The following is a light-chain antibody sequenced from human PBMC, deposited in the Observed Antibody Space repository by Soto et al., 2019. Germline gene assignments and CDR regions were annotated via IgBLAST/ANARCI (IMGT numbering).Light chain of an antibody. Sequence: EIPLTQSPSSLAASVGDRLTLTCRASRNVSIYLNWYQHKPGKGPTLLIHATSNLQIGVPSRFSSSGSVTEFTLTISSLEPEDFGGCYCQQNYKMPPFGEGTRLVIK. CDR1: RNVSIY. V-gene: IGKV1-39*01. CDR2: ATS. CDR3: QQNYKMPP. J-gene: IGKJ5*01.